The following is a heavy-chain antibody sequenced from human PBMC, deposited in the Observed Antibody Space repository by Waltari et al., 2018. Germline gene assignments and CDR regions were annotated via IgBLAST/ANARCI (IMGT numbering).Heavy chain of an antibody. CDR1: GYSFTNYG. CDR3: AREEDYYYYGMDV. V-gene: IGHV1-18*01. Sequence: QVHLLQSGPEVKKPGASVQVSCKASGYSFTNYGISWVRQAPGQGLEWMGWISAYNGNRNYAQKLQGRVTMTTDTSTRTAYMELRNLRSDDTAVYYCAREEDYYYYGMDVWGQGTTVNVSS. CDR2: ISAYNGNR. J-gene: IGHJ6*02.